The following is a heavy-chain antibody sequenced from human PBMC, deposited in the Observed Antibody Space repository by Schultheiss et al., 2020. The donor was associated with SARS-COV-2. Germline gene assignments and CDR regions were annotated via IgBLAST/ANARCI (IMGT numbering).Heavy chain of an antibody. CDR1: GFTFSSYA. CDR2: LSGSGDST. J-gene: IGHJ6*03. Sequence: GGSLRLSFAASGFTFSSYAMTWVRQAPGKGLEWVSTLSGSGDSTYYADSVKGRFTISRDNAKNSLYLQMNSLRDEDTAVYYCARDYPDSSSWYGYYYMDVWGKGTTVTVSS. CDR3: ARDYPDSSSWYGYYYMDV. D-gene: IGHD6-13*01. V-gene: IGHV3-23*01.